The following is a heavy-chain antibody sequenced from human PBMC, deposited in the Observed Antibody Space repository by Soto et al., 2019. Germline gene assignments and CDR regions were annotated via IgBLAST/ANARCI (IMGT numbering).Heavy chain of an antibody. V-gene: IGHV3-23*01. D-gene: IGHD1-20*01. J-gene: IGHJ6*03. Sequence: GGSLRLSCAASGFTFSSYAMSWVRQAPGKGLEWVSAISGSGGSTYYADSVKGRFTISRDNSKNTLYLQMNSLKAEDTAVYYCAKNWYKVGAQYYYYMDVWGKGTTVTVSS. CDR2: ISGSGGST. CDR3: AKNWYKVGAQYYYYMDV. CDR1: GFTFSSYA.